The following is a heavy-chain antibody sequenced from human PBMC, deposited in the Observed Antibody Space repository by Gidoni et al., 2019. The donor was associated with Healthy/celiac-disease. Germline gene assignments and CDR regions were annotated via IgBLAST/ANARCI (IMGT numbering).Heavy chain of an antibody. D-gene: IGHD3-9*01. Sequence: EVQLLESGGGLVQPGGSLRLYCAASGFPFSSYAMSGVRQAPGKGLEWVAAISGSGGSTYYADSVKGRFTISRDNSKNTLYLQMNSLRAEDTAVYYCAKAVYYDILTGYSQYYFDYWGQGTLVTVSS. CDR2: ISGSGGST. CDR1: GFPFSSYA. J-gene: IGHJ4*02. CDR3: AKAVYYDILTGYSQYYFDY. V-gene: IGHV3-23*01.